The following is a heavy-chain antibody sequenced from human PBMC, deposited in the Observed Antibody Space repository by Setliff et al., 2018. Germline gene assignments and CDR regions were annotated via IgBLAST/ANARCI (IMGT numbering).Heavy chain of an antibody. Sequence: PSETLSLTCTVSGYSISSGYYWGWIRQPPGKGLEWIGNMYHSGSVYYNPSLKSRVTISVDTSKNQFSLKLSSVTAADTAVYYCARDGSYYYFDYWGQGTLVTVSS. CDR1: GYSISSGYY. V-gene: IGHV4-38-2*02. CDR2: MYHSGSV. J-gene: IGHJ4*02. D-gene: IGHD1-26*01. CDR3: ARDGSYYYFDY.